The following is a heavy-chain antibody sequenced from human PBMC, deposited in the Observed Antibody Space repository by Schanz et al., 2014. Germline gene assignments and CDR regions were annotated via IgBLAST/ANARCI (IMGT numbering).Heavy chain of an antibody. CDR2: LSGSGGST. CDR1: GFTFSSYA. D-gene: IGHD3-10*01. CDR3: ARANYRRKINFDY. V-gene: IGHV3-23*01. Sequence: EVQLLESGGGLVQPGGSLRLSCAASGFTFSSYAMSWVRQAPGKGLGWVSALSGSGGSTYYADSVKGRFTISRDNSKNTLYLQMNSLRAEDTAVYYCARANYRRKINFDYWGRGTLVTVSS. J-gene: IGHJ4*02.